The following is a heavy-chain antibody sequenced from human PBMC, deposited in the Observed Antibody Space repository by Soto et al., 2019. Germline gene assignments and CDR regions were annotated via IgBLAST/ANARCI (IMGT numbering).Heavy chain of an antibody. J-gene: IGHJ5*02. CDR3: ASPRAVTSGWDR. V-gene: IGHV3-7*01. CDR2: IKEEGSEI. CDR1: GFTLRYW. D-gene: IGHD4-17*01. Sequence: GGSLRLSCTPSGFTLRYWMSWFRQAPGKGLEWVANIKEEGSEIQYVDSVKGRFTISRDTAKNSLYLEMNRLRVEDTAVYYCASPRAVTSGWDRWGQGTLVTVSS.